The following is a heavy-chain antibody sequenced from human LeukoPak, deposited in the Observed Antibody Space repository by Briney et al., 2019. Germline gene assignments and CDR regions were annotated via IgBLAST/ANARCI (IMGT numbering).Heavy chain of an antibody. CDR3: ARDRDHYGSNWFDP. J-gene: IGHJ5*02. CDR2: IYTSGST. D-gene: IGHD3-10*01. Sequence: TLSLTCTVSGGSISSGSYYWSWIRQPAGKGLEWIGRIYTSGSTNYNPSLKSRVTISVDTSKNQFSLKLSSVTAADTAVYYCARDRDHYGSNWFDPWGQGTLVTVSS. CDR1: GGSISSGSYY. V-gene: IGHV4-61*02.